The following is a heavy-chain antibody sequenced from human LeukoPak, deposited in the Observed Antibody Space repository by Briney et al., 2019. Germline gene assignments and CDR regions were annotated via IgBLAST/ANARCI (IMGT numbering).Heavy chain of an antibody. V-gene: IGHV3-30-3*01. CDR3: ARELGRNGYSYGHYFDY. Sequence: GRSLRLSCAASGFTFSSYAMHWVRQAPGKGLEWVAVISYDGSNKYYADSVKGRFTISRDNSKNTLYLQMNSLRAEDTAVYYCARELGRNGYSYGHYFDYWGQGTLVTVSS. D-gene: IGHD5-18*01. J-gene: IGHJ4*02. CDR1: GFTFSSYA. CDR2: ISYDGSNK.